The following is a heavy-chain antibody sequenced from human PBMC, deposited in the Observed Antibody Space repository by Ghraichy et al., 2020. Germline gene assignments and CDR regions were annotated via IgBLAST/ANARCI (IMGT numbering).Heavy chain of an antibody. V-gene: IGHV3-23*01. CDR2: ISGSGGST. CDR3: AKDLDGYNYYYFDY. J-gene: IGHJ4*02. Sequence: GGSLRLSCAASGFTFSSYAMSWVRQAPGKGLEWVSAISGSGGSTYYADSVKGRFTIARDNSKNTLYLQMNSLRAEDKAVYYCAKDLDGYNYYYFDYWGQGTLVTVSS. D-gene: IGHD5-24*01. CDR1: GFTFSSYA.